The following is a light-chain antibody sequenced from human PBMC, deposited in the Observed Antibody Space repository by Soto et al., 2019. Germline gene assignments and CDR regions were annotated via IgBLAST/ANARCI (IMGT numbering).Light chain of an antibody. J-gene: IGLJ1*01. CDR1: SSNIGSNT. V-gene: IGLV1-44*01. Sequence: QSVLTQPPSASGTPGQRVTISCSGSSSNIGSNTVNWYQQLPGTAPKLLIYSNNQRPSGVPDRFSGSKSGTSASLAISGLQSEDEADYYCSSYTTSNTPLYVFGTGTKVTVL. CDR2: SNN. CDR3: SSYTTSNTPLYV.